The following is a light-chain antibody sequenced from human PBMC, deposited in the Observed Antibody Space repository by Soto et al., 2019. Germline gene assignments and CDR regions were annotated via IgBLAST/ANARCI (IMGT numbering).Light chain of an antibody. J-gene: IGLJ1*01. V-gene: IGLV2-14*01. CDR2: EGS. CDR1: SSDIGGYKY. Sequence: QSALTQPASVSGSPGQSITISCTGSSSDIGGYKYVSWYQQHPGKAPKLMIYEGSNRPSGVSDRFSGSKSGNTASLTISGLQYEDEADYYCGPYTYSLYIFGTGTKVTVL. CDR3: GPYTYSLYI.